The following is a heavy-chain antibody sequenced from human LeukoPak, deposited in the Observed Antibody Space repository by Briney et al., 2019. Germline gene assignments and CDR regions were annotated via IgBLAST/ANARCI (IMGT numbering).Heavy chain of an antibody. D-gene: IGHD2-2*01. CDR2: IYSSGST. J-gene: IGHJ4*02. V-gene: IGHV4-4*09. Sequence: SETLSLTCTVSGGSINGFYWSWIRQPPGKGLEWIGYIYSSGSTDYNPSLKSRVTISVDTSKDQFSLKLSSVTAADTAVYYCARQYCTSTICHYYFDYWGQGTLVTVSS. CDR1: GGSINGFY. CDR3: ARQYCTSTICHYYFDY.